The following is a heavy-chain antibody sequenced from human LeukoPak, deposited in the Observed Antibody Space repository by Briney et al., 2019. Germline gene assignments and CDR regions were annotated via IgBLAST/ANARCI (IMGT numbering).Heavy chain of an antibody. CDR2: VSYSGST. CDR3: ARADDRSGYFGGRFDS. CDR1: GGPISTYF. V-gene: IGHV4-59*01. J-gene: IGHJ5*01. D-gene: IGHD3-22*01. Sequence: SETLSLTCSVSGGPISTYFWGWIRQPPGKRLEWIGYVSYSGSTNYNHSLKMRVTISVDTSKNQFSLKLTSVTAADAALYYCARADDRSGYFGGRFDSWGQGTLVTVSS.